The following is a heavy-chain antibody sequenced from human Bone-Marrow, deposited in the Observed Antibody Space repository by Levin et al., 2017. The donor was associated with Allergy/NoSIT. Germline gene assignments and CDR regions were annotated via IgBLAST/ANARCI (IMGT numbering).Heavy chain of an antibody. CDR1: DFTFDTFG. CDR3: VKDSVYEAVAPTEPDY. D-gene: IGHD6-19*01. V-gene: IGHV3-30*18. J-gene: IGHJ4*02. CDR2: ISFDGSKT. Sequence: GESLKISCAASDFTFDTFGMHWVRQAPGKGLEWVASISFDGSKTYYADSVKGRFTISRDNSKNTMYLEMTSLRADDTAVYYCVKDSVYEAVAPTEPDYWGQGTPVTVSS.